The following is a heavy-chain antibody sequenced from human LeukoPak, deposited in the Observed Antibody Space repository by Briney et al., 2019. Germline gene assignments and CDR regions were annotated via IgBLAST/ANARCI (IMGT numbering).Heavy chain of an antibody. Sequence: SETLFLTCTVSGGPISSGDYYWSWIRQPPGKGLEWIGYIYYSGSTYYNPSLKSRVTISVDTSKNQFSLKLSSVTAADTAVYYCARQPVIAAAGVDYWGQGTLVTVSS. J-gene: IGHJ4*02. D-gene: IGHD6-13*01. CDR3: ARQPVIAAAGVDY. V-gene: IGHV4-30-4*08. CDR1: GGPISSGDYY. CDR2: IYYSGST.